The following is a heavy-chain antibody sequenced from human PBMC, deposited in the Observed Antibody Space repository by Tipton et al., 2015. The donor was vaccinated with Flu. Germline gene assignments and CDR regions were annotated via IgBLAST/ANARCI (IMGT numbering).Heavy chain of an antibody. CDR3: ATDLPLGEGGYFGS. Sequence: SLRLSCAASGFTFSNVWMTWVRHTPGKGLEWVGRIKRKTDGETTDYAAPVKGRFTVSRDDSESTLYLQMDSLKTEDTATYYCATDLPLGEGGYFGSWGQGALVTVSS. CDR2: IKRKTDGETT. D-gene: IGHD3-16*01. J-gene: IGHJ4*02. CDR1: GFTFSNVW. V-gene: IGHV3-15*05.